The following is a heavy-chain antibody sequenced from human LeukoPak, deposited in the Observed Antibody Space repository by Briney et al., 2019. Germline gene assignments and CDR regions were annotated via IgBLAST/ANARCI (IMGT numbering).Heavy chain of an antibody. CDR2: INPNSGGT. J-gene: IGHJ5*02. Sequence: GASVKVSCKASGYTFTGYYMHWVRQAPGQGLEWMGWINPNSGGTNYAQKFQGRVTMTRDTSISTAYMELSRLRSDDTAVYYCARDGGRIQDSGWLRNFKPFDPWGQGTLVTVSS. V-gene: IGHV1-2*02. D-gene: IGHD6-19*01. CDR1: GYTFTGYY. CDR3: ARDGGRIQDSGWLRNFKPFDP.